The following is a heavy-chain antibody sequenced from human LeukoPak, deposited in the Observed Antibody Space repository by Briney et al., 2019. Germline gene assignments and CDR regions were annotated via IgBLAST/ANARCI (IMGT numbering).Heavy chain of an antibody. J-gene: IGHJ4*02. Sequence: GGSLRLSCAASGFTFTTYAMSWVRQAPGKGLEWVSATSNTGDSTYHADSVKGRFTISRDNSKNTLFLQMNSLRAEDTAVYYCAKDNDPRAYSAYDSYDYWGQGTPVTVSS. CDR1: GFTFTTYA. CDR3: AKDNDPRAYSAYDSYDY. V-gene: IGHV3-23*01. D-gene: IGHD5-12*01. CDR2: TSNTGDST.